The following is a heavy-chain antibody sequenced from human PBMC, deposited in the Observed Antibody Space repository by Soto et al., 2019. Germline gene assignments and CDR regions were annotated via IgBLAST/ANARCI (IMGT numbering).Heavy chain of an antibody. CDR2: ISPGSRYP. CDR1: GFTFGDSY. CDR3: VRGGGGGLFDP. Sequence: PGGSLRLSCAVSGFTFGDSYMSWIRQAPGKGLEWLSYISPGSRYPAYADSVKGRSTISRDNAKRSLYLQMMSLTAEDTAIYYCVRGGGGGLFDPWGQGTMVTVSS. J-gene: IGHJ5*02. D-gene: IGHD2-15*01. V-gene: IGHV3-11*06.